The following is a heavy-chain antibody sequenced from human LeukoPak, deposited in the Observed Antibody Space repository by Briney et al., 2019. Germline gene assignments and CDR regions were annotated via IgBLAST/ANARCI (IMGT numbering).Heavy chain of an antibody. Sequence: SETLSLTCAVYGGSFSGYYWSWIRQPPGKGLEWIGEINHSGSTNYNPSLKSRVAISVDTSKNQFSLKLSSVTAADTAVYYCARGKGYSYGYRGYFDYWSQGTLVTVSS. CDR1: GGSFSGYY. D-gene: IGHD5-18*01. CDR3: ARGKGYSYGYRGYFDY. CDR2: INHSGST. V-gene: IGHV4-34*01. J-gene: IGHJ4*02.